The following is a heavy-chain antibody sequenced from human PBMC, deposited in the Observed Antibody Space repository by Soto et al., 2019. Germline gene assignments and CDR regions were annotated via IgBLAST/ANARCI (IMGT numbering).Heavy chain of an antibody. D-gene: IGHD3-22*01. J-gene: IGHJ3*02. CDR3: ARDGTGYYGAFDI. V-gene: IGHV3-33*01. CDR2: IWYDGSNK. Sequence: GGSLRLSCAASGFTLSSYGMHWVRQAPGKGLEWVAVIWYDGSNKYYADSVKGRFTISRDNSKNTLYLQMNSLRAEDTAVYYCARDGTGYYGAFDIWGQGTMVTVSS. CDR1: GFTLSSYG.